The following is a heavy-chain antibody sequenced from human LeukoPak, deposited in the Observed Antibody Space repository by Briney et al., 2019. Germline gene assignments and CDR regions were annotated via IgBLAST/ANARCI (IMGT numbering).Heavy chain of an antibody. D-gene: IGHD3-22*01. CDR3: ARHGGHYGYYYDRNGFFFNWFDT. CDR1: GGSVASSTYC. V-gene: IGHV4-39*01. CDR2: IYFSGDT. Sequence: RSSETLSLTCAVSGGSVASSTYCWGWIRQPPGKGLEWIGSIYFSGDTYFNPSLKNRVTISMDTSRNQFSLRLSSLTAADTAVYYCARHGGHYGYYYDRNGFFFNWFDTWGQGTPVTVAS. J-gene: IGHJ5*02.